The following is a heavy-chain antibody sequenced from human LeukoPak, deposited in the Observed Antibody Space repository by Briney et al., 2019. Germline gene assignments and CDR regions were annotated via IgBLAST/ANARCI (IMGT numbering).Heavy chain of an antibody. CDR2: ISYDGSNK. J-gene: IGHJ6*02. Sequence: GRSLRLSCAASGFTFSSYAMHWVRQAPGKGLEWVAVISYDGSNKYYADSVKGRFTISRDNSKNTLYLQMNSLRAEDTAVYYCARDTDYSYYYYYYGMDVWGQGTTVTVS. CDR3: ARDTDYSYYYYYYGMDV. CDR1: GFTFSSYA. V-gene: IGHV3-30-3*01. D-gene: IGHD4-11*01.